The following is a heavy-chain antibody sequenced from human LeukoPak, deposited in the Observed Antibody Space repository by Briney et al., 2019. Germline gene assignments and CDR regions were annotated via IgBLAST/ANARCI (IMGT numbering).Heavy chain of an antibody. Sequence: GASVKVSCKASGYTFTGYYMHWVRQAPGQGLEWMGWINPNSGGTGYAQKFQGRVTMTRNTSISTAYMELSSLRSEDTAVYYCASSSSSWSDNWFDPWGQGTLVTVSS. CDR3: ASSSSSWSDNWFDP. D-gene: IGHD6-13*01. V-gene: IGHV1-2*02. CDR1: GYTFTGYY. J-gene: IGHJ5*02. CDR2: INPNSGGT.